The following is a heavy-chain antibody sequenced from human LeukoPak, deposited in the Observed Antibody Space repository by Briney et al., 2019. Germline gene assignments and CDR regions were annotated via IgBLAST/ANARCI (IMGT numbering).Heavy chain of an antibody. CDR1: GGSISSSSYY. D-gene: IGHD4-17*01. CDR3: ARVGNTVTTIWANAFDI. J-gene: IGHJ3*02. V-gene: IGHV4-39*01. Sequence: ASETLSLTCTVSGGSISSSSYYWGWIRQPPGKGLEWIGSIYYSGSTYYNPSLKSRVTISVDTSKNQFSLKLSSVTAADTAVYYCARVGNTVTTIWANAFDIWGQGTMVTVSS. CDR2: IYYSGST.